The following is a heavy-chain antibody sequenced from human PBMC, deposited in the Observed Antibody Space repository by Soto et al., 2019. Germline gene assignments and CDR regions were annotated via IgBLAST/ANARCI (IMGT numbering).Heavy chain of an antibody. CDR3: ARRIGDPQGDIVLVPAVQEYYYYMDV. Sequence: QVQLQQWGAGLLKPSETLSLTCAVYGGSFSGYYWSWIRQPPGKGLEWIGEINHSGSTNYNPSLKSRVTISVDPSKNQCSLNLSSVPAADTAVYYYARRIGDPQGDIVLVPAVQEYYYYMDVWGKGTTVTVSS. V-gene: IGHV4-34*01. J-gene: IGHJ6*03. D-gene: IGHD2-2*01. CDR1: GGSFSGYY. CDR2: INHSGST.